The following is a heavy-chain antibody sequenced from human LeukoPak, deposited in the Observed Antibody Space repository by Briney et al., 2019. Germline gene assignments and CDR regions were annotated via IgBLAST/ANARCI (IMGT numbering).Heavy chain of an antibody. Sequence: PGGSLRLSCAASGFTFSSYAMSWVGLAPGKGVEGVSAISGSGGRTSYADSVKARFTFSRYNSKNMLYLQMYSLRAEDTAVYYCAKADLYYYESSGFDYWGQGTLVSVS. CDR2: ISGSGGRT. J-gene: IGHJ4*02. CDR1: GFTFSSYA. V-gene: IGHV3-23*01. CDR3: AKADLYYYESSGFDY. D-gene: IGHD3-22*01.